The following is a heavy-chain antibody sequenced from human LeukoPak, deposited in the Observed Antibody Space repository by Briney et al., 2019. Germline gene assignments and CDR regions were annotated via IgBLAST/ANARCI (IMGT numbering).Heavy chain of an antibody. CDR1: GGSISSSSYY. CDR3: AVGGGMITFGGVIVIEGPDIDY. CDR2: IYYSGST. D-gene: IGHD3-16*02. Sequence: SETLSLTCTVSGGSISSSSYYWGWIRQPPGKGLEWIGSIYYSGSTYYNPSLKSRVTISVDTSKNQFSLKLSSVTAADTAVYYCAVGGGMITFGGVIVIEGPDIDYWGQGTLVAVSS. J-gene: IGHJ4*02. V-gene: IGHV4-39*01.